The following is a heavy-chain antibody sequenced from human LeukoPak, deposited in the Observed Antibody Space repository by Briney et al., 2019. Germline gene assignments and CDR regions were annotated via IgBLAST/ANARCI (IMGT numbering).Heavy chain of an antibody. CDR2: ISGSGSSI. V-gene: IGHV3-48*03. CDR3: ARDSSGWYGKIDY. Sequence: PGGSLRLSCEASGFTFSTFEMNWVRQAPGKGLEWVSYISGSGSSIHYADSVKGRFTISRDNAKNSLYLQMNSLRAEDTAIYYCARDSSGWYGKIDYWGQGTLVTASS. D-gene: IGHD6-19*01. CDR1: GFTFSTFE. J-gene: IGHJ4*02.